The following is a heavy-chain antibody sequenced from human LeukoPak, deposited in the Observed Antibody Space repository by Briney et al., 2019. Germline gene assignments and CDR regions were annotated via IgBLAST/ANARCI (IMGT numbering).Heavy chain of an antibody. CDR2: ISSNGGST. CDR1: GFTFSSYA. D-gene: IGHD6-6*01. Sequence: GGSLRLSCAASGFTFSSYAMHWVRQAPGKGLEYVSAISSNGGSTYYANSVKGRFTISRDNSKNTLYLQMGSLRAEDMAVYYCARVEYTSYYYYGMDVWGQGTTVTASS. V-gene: IGHV3-64*01. J-gene: IGHJ6*02. CDR3: ARVEYTSYYYYGMDV.